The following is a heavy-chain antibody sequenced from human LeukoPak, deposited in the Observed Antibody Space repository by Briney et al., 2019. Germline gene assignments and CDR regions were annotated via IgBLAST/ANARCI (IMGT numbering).Heavy chain of an antibody. CDR1: GGSFSGYY. CDR3: ASLGGGPFDY. J-gene: IGHJ4*02. D-gene: IGHD3-16*01. V-gene: IGHV4-34*01. Sequence: PSETLSLTCAVYGGSFSGYYWSWIRQPPGKGLEWIGEINHSGSTNYNPSLKSRVTISVDTSKNQFSLKLSSVTAADTAVYYCASLGGGPFDYWGQGTLVTVSS. CDR2: INHSGST.